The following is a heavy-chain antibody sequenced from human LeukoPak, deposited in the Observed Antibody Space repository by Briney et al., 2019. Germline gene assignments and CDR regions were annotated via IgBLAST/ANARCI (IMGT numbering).Heavy chain of an antibody. J-gene: IGHJ4*02. D-gene: IGHD3-10*01. CDR1: SGSFSGYY. CDR3: ARGYGSGSYYNY. V-gene: IGHV4-34*01. Sequence: SETLSLTCAVYSGSFSGYYWSWIRQPPGKGLEWIGEINRGGSTNYNPSLKSRVTISVDTSKNQFSLKLTSVTAADTAVYYCARGYGSGSYYNYWGRGTLVTVSS. CDR2: INRGGST.